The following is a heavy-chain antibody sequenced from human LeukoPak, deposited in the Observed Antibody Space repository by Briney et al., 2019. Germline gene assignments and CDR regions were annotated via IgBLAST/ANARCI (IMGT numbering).Heavy chain of an antibody. CDR3: ARDHIAAAGTFGY. V-gene: IGHV1-69*04. D-gene: IGHD6-13*01. CDR1: GGTFSSYT. Sequence: SVKVSCKASGGTFSSYTISWVRQAPGQGLEWMGRIIPILGIANYAQKFQGRVTITADKSTSTAYMELSSLRSEDTAVYYCARDHIAAAGTFGYWGQGTLVTVSS. CDR2: IIPILGIA. J-gene: IGHJ4*02.